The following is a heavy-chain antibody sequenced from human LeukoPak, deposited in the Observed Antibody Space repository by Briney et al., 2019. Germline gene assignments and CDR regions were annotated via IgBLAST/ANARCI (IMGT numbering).Heavy chain of an antibody. D-gene: IGHD6-13*01. CDR1: GGSISSYY. Sequence: SETLSLTCTVSGGSISSYYWSWIRQPPGKGLEWIGYIYYSGSTNYNPSLKSRVTISVDTSKNQFSLKLSSVTAADTAVYYCARVYSSSWSNAFDNWGQGTMVTVSS. CDR2: IYYSGST. CDR3: ARVYSSSWSNAFDN. V-gene: IGHV4-59*01. J-gene: IGHJ3*02.